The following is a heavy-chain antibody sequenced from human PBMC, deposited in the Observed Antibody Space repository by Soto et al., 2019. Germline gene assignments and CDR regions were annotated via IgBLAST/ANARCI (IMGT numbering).Heavy chain of an antibody. Sequence: GGSLRLSCAASGFIFSNYVMTWVRQAPGKGLEWVSGISAGGLNTHYADSVMGRFTISRDNSKNAVFLQMNSLTVEDTAIYYCAKGGVALHYYDGLDVWGQGTTVTVSS. CDR3: AKGGVALHYYDGLDV. J-gene: IGHJ6*02. D-gene: IGHD2-8*01. CDR2: ISAGGLNT. V-gene: IGHV3-23*01. CDR1: GFIFSNYV.